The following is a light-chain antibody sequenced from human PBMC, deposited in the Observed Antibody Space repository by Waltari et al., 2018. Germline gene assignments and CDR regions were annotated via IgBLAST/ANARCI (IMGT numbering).Light chain of an antibody. J-gene: IGKJ2*01. V-gene: IGKV3-15*01. CDR3: QQYNKRPGT. Sequence: EIVMTQSPGTLSVSPGERATLSCRVSQSVSSNFAWYQQKPGQAPRLLIYGASTRATGIPARFSCSGSGTEFNLTISSLQSEDFAVYYCQQYNKRPGTFGQGTKLEIK. CDR2: GAS. CDR1: QSVSSN.